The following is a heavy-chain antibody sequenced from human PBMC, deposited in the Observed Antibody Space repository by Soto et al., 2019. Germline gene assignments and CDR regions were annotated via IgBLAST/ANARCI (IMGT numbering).Heavy chain of an antibody. D-gene: IGHD5-12*01. J-gene: IGHJ4*02. CDR2: IYHSASP. CDR1: GYSISSGYY. CDR3: ARVRRWLQFSYFDY. Sequence: SETLSLTCAVSGYSISSGYYWGWIRQPPGKGLEWIGSIYHSASPXXXPXXXXRXTISVDTSKNKLSLKLSSVTAADTAVYYCARVRRWLQFSYFDYRGRGTMVTVSA. V-gene: IGHV4-38-2*01.